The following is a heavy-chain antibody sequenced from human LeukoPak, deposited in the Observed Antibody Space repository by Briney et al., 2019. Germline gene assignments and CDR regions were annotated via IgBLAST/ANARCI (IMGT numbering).Heavy chain of an antibody. Sequence: GASVKVSCKASGYTFTSYDINWVRQATGQGLEWMGWMNPNSGNTGYAQKFQGRVTMTRNTSISTAYMELSSLRSEDTAVYYCARELNYDILTGLLYYYYGMDVWGQGTTVTVSS. CDR2: MNPNSGNT. CDR1: GYTFTSYD. J-gene: IGHJ6*02. CDR3: ARELNYDILTGLLYYYYGMDV. D-gene: IGHD3-9*01. V-gene: IGHV1-8*01.